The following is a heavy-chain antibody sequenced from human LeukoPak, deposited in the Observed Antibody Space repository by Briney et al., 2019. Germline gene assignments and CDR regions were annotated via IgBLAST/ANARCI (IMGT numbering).Heavy chain of an antibody. V-gene: IGHV1-69*13. D-gene: IGHD2-21*02. CDR2: IIPIFGTA. Sequence: GASVKVSCTASGGTFISYAISWVRQAPGQGLEWMGGIIPIFGTANYAQKFQGRVTITADESTSTAYMELSSLRSEDTAVYHCARYGAAGDFYYFDYWGQGTLVTVSS. CDR3: ARYGAAGDFYYFDY. J-gene: IGHJ4*02. CDR1: GGTFISYA.